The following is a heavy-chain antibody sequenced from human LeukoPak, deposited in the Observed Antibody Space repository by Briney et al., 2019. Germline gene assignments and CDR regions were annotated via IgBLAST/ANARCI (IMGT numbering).Heavy chain of an antibody. D-gene: IGHD6-25*01. Sequence: QPGGSLRLSCAASGFTFSSYAMSWVRQAPGEGLEWVSGISAGGDTTYTADSVRGRFTISRDNSNNTLYLQMNILTAEDTAVYYCAAISCSGTWPVGYWGQGTLVTVTA. CDR2: ISAGGDTT. CDR3: AAISCSGTWPVGY. V-gene: IGHV3-23*01. J-gene: IGHJ4*02. CDR1: GFTFSSYA.